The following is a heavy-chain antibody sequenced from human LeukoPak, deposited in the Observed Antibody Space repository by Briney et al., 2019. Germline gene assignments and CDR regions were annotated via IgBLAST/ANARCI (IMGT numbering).Heavy chain of an antibody. V-gene: IGHV1-2*06. Sequence: ASVKVSCKASGYTFTGYYMHWVRQAPGQGLEWMGRINPNSGGTNYAQKFQGRVTMTRDTSISTAYMELSRLRSDDTAVYYCRYYDSSGYYLDYWGQGTLVTVSS. J-gene: IGHJ4*02. CDR1: GYTFTGYY. D-gene: IGHD3-22*01. CDR2: INPNSGGT. CDR3: RYYDSSGYYLDY.